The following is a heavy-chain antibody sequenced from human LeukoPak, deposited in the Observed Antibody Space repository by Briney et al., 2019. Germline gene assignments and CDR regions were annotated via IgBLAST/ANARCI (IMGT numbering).Heavy chain of an antibody. CDR2: IYYSGST. J-gene: IGHJ3*02. CDR3: ARAHDSSGSFNDAFDI. CDR1: GGSISSSSYY. Sequence: SETLSLTCTVSGGSISSSSYYWGWIRQPPGKGLEWIGSIYYSGSTNYNPSLKSRVTISVDTSKNQFSLKLSSVTAADTAVYYCARAHDSSGSFNDAFDIWGQGTMVTVSS. V-gene: IGHV4-39*07. D-gene: IGHD3-22*01.